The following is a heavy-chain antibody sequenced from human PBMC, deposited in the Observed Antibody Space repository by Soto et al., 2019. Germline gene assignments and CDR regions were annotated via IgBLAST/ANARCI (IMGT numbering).Heavy chain of an antibody. Sequence: PSETLSLTCTVSGGSISSYYWSWIRQPPGKGLEWMGYIYYSGSTNYNPSLKSRVTISVDTSKYQFSLKLSSVTAADTAVYYCASEGTYCSGGSCYSGRFGAFDIWGQGTMVTVSS. CDR2: IYYSGST. V-gene: IGHV4-59*01. CDR1: GGSISSYY. CDR3: ASEGTYCSGGSCYSGRFGAFDI. D-gene: IGHD2-15*01. J-gene: IGHJ3*02.